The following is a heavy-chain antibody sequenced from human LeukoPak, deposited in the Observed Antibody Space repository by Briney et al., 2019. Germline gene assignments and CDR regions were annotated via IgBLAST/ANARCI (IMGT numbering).Heavy chain of an antibody. CDR2: INTNTGNP. Sequence: GASVKVSCKASGYTFTSYAMNWVRQAPGQGLEWTGWINTNTGNPTYAQGFTGRFVFSLDTSVSTAYMQISSLKAEDTAVYYCARAGRSPLYCSSTSCSGDVDYYYYMDVWGKGTTVTVSS. CDR3: ARAGRSPLYCSSTSCSGDVDYYYYMDV. CDR1: GYTFTSYA. V-gene: IGHV7-4-1*02. J-gene: IGHJ6*03. D-gene: IGHD2-2*01.